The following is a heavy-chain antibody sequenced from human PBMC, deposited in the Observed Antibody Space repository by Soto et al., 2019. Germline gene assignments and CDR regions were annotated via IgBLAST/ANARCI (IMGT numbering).Heavy chain of an antibody. CDR2: ISGSGGST. Sequence: SGGSLRLSCAASGFTFSSYAMSWVRQAPGKGLEWVSAISGSGGSTYYADSVKGRFTISRDNAKNTLYLQMNSLRAEDTAVYYCARDVPELLWFGEFGYWGQGTLVTVSS. CDR1: GFTFSSYA. V-gene: IGHV3-23*01. J-gene: IGHJ4*02. D-gene: IGHD3-10*01. CDR3: ARDVPELLWFGEFGY.